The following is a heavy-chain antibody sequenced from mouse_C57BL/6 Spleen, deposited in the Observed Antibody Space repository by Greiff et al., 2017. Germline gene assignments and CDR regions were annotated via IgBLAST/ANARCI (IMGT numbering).Heavy chain of an antibody. CDR1: GYTFTSYW. CDR3: ARRGVYYSNYGHFDY. Sequence: VQLQQSGAELVKPGASVKLSCKASGYTFTSYWMHWVKQRPGQGLEWIGMIHPNSGSTNYNEKFKSKATLTVDKSSSTAYMQLSSLASEDSAVYYCARRGVYYSNYGHFDYWGQGTTLTVSS. CDR2: IHPNSGST. J-gene: IGHJ2*01. V-gene: IGHV1-64*01. D-gene: IGHD2-5*01.